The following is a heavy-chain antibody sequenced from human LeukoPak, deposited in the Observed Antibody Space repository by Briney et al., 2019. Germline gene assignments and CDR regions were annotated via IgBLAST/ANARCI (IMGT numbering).Heavy chain of an antibody. CDR1: GITFSNYA. D-gene: IGHD3-22*01. V-gene: IGHV3-23*01. Sequence: GGSLRLSCAASGITFSNYAMSWVRQAPGKGLEWVSTTSSSGDNAYYADSVKGRFTISRDNSKNSVYLQMNNLRAEDTAVYYCARDRLGDYDHSGYYDKWGQGTLVTVSS. CDR3: ARDRLGDYDHSGYYDK. J-gene: IGHJ4*02. CDR2: TSSSGDNA.